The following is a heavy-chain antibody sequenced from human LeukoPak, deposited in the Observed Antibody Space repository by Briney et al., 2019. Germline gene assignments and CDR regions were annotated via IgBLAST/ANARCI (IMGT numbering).Heavy chain of an antibody. J-gene: IGHJ4*02. CDR2: INSDGSST. D-gene: IGHD5-24*01. CDR1: GFTFSSYW. CDR3: ARDGLAAITFDY. V-gene: IGHV3-74*01. Sequence: GGSLRLSCVASGFTFSSYWMHWVRQAPGKELVWVSHINSDGSSTTYADSVKGRFTISRDNAKNTLYLQMNSLRAEDTAVYYCARDGLAAITFDYWGQGILVTVSS.